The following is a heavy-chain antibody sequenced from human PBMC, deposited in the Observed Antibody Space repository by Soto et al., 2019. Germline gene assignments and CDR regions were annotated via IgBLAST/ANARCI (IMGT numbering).Heavy chain of an antibody. CDR3: ARPYSSGYYGGFDY. D-gene: IGHD6-19*01. CDR1: GGTFSSYA. CDR2: IIPIFGTA. Sequence: QVQLVQSGAEVKKPGSSVKVSCKASGGTFSSYAINWVRQAPGQGLEWMGGIIPIFGTANYAQKFQGRVTITADESTSAAYMVLSSLRSEDTAVYYCARPYSSGYYGGFDYWGQGTLVTVSS. V-gene: IGHV1-69*12. J-gene: IGHJ4*02.